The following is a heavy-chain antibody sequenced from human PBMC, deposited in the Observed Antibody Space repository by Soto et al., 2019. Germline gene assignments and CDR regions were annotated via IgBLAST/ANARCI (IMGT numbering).Heavy chain of an antibody. CDR3: ARGGDDSRLEQALDV. D-gene: IGHD3-16*01. J-gene: IGHJ6*02. V-gene: IGHV1-46*01. Sequence: QVQLVQSGAEMKKPGASLKVSCKASGYLFTIYYMHWVRQAPGQGLEWMGVRNPSGGLTHYAQKFQGRLSFTGDTSTSTVYMELSGRRSYDTAIYYCARGGDDSRLEQALDVWGQGTTVIVSS. CDR1: GYLFTIYY. CDR2: RNPSGGLT.